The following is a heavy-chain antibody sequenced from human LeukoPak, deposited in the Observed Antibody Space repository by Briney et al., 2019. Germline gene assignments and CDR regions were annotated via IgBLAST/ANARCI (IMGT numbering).Heavy chain of an antibody. CDR1: GGSISSGGYY. Sequence: SQTLSLTCTVSGGSISSGGYYWSWIRQHPGKGLEWIGYTYYGGSTYYNPSLKSRVTISVDTSKNQFSLKLSSVTAADTAVYYCARALGVVVPAHWFDPWGQGTLVTVSS. J-gene: IGHJ5*02. D-gene: IGHD2-2*01. CDR2: TYYGGST. V-gene: IGHV4-31*03. CDR3: ARALGVVVPAHWFDP.